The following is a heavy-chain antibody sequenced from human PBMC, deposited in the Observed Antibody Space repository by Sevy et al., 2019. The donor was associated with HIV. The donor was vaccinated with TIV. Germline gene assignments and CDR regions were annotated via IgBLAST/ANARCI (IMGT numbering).Heavy chain of an antibody. J-gene: IGHJ6*03. CDR3: ARAQTYTISKYYYYMDV. CDR2: IYSGGST. Sequence: GGSLRLSCAASGFTVSSNYMSWVRQAPGKGLEWVSVIYSGGSTYYADSVKGRFTISRDNSKNTLHLQMNSLRAEDTAVYYCARAQTYTISKYYYYMDVWGKGTTVTVSS. D-gene: IGHD3-3*01. CDR1: GFTVSSNY. V-gene: IGHV3-53*01.